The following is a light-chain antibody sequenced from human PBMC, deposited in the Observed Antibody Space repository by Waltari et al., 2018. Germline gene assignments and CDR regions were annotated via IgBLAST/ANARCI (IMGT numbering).Light chain of an antibody. CDR3: ASYTNTNSII. CDR1: INDIGYYNF. Sequence: QSALTQPASVSGSPGQSITISCTGTINDIGYYNFVPWYQQHPGKAPRLIIFDVTRWPSGVPLRFCGSKAASAASTTISGLQAEDEADYYCASYTNTNSIIYGEGTKEDVL. J-gene: IGLJ2*01. CDR2: DVT. V-gene: IGLV2-14*03.